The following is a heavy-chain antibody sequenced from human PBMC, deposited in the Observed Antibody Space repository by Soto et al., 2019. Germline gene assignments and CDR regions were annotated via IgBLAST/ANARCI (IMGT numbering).Heavy chain of an antibody. V-gene: IGHV3-15*07. J-gene: IGHJ4*02. D-gene: IGHD6-19*01. CDR2: IKSISDGETT. Sequence: LLVESGGGFVQPGGSLRLSCVASGFTFSHAWMDWVRQAPGKGLEWVGRIKSISDGETTNYAASVAGRFTISRDDSKNTLFLHVNSLKTEDTGVYYCTRRIAVAGTYYFAYWGQGTLVTVSS. CDR1: GFTFSHAW. CDR3: TRRIAVAGTYYFAY.